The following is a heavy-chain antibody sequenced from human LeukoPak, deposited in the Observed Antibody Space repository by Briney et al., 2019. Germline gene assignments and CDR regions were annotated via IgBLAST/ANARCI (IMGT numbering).Heavy chain of an antibody. CDR2: MNPNSGNT. J-gene: IGHJ4*02. CDR1: GYTFTSYD. V-gene: IGHV1-8*01. Sequence: ASVKVSCKASGYTFTSYDINWVRQATGQGLEWMGWMNPNSGNTGYAQKFQGTVTMTRNSSISTAYMELSSLRSEATAVYFFARDIPPSFDYCGQGTLVTVSS. CDR3: ARDIPPSFDY. D-gene: IGHD5-12*01.